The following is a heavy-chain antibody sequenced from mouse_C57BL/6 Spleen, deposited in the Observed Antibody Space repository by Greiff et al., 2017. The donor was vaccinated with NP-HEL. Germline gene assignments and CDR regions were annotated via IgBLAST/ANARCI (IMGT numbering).Heavy chain of an antibody. CDR1: GFTFSDYY. Sequence: EVKLVESEGGLVQPGSSMKLSCTASGFTFSDYYMAWVRQVPEKGLEWVANINYDGSSTYYLDSLKSRFIISRDNAKNILYLQMSSLKSEDTATYYCARGYSKGGYYFDYWGQGTTLTVSS. V-gene: IGHV5-16*01. CDR2: INYDGSST. CDR3: ARGYSKGGYYFDY. J-gene: IGHJ2*01. D-gene: IGHD2-5*01.